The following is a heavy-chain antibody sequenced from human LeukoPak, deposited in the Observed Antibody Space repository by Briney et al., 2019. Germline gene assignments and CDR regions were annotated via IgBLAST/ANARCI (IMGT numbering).Heavy chain of an antibody. CDR2: ISAYNGNT. D-gene: IGHD3-22*01. J-gene: IGHJ4*02. Sequence: ASVKVSCKASGGTFSSYAISWVRQAPGQGLEWMGWISAYNGNTNYAQKLQGRVTMTTDTSTSTAYMELRSLRSDDTAVYYCAGAPDYYYDSSGPHFDYWGQGTLVTVSS. CDR1: GGTFSSYA. CDR3: AGAPDYYYDSSGPHFDY. V-gene: IGHV1-18*01.